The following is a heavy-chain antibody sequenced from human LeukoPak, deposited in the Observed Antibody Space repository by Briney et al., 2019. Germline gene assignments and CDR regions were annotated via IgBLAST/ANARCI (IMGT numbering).Heavy chain of an antibody. Sequence: AGGSLRLSCAASGFTVSSNYMSWIRQAPGKGLEWVSYISSSGSTIYYADSVKGRFTISRDNAKNSLYLQMNSLRAEDTAVYYCARCIAVDGGMDVWGKGTTVTVSS. V-gene: IGHV3-11*04. CDR2: ISSSGSTI. D-gene: IGHD6-19*01. J-gene: IGHJ6*03. CDR3: ARCIAVDGGMDV. CDR1: GFTVSSNY.